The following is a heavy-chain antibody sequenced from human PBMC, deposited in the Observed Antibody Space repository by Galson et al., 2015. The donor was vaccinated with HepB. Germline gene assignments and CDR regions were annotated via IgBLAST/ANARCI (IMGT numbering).Heavy chain of an antibody. V-gene: IGHV3-23*01. Sequence: SLRLSCAASGFTFSNYAMSWVRQAPGKGLEWVSSISGSGATTYYADSVEGRFTISRDNSKNTLYLQMNSLRAEDTAVYYCAKDYSSSSSSYYFDYWGQGTLVTVSS. CDR3: AKDYSSSSSSYYFDY. J-gene: IGHJ4*02. D-gene: IGHD6-13*01. CDR1: GFTFSNYA. CDR2: ISGSGATT.